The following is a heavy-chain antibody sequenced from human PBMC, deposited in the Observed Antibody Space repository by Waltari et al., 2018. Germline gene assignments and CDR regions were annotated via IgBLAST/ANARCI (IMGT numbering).Heavy chain of an antibody. D-gene: IGHD2-2*02. J-gene: IGHJ4*02. Sequence: QVQLVQSGAEVKKPGASVKVSCKASGYTFTGYYMHWVRQAPGQGLEWMGWINPNRGDTNYAQEFQGRDTMTGDTSISTAYMELSRLRSDDTAVYYCARGGVVVPAAIDYWGQGTLVTVSS. CDR2: INPNRGDT. CDR3: ARGGVVVPAAIDY. V-gene: IGHV1-2*02. CDR1: GYTFTGYY.